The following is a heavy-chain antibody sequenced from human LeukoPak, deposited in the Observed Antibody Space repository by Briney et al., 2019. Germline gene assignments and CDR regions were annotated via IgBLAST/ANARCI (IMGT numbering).Heavy chain of an antibody. CDR1: GFTFIDSW. Sequence: GGSLRLSCAASGFTFIDSWMTWVRQAPGKGLEWVANIKYDRSENYYVDSVKGRFTISRDNAKNSLSLHMNSLRAEDTAVYYCARQGGYSFRYNWFDPWGQGTLVTVSS. J-gene: IGHJ5*02. V-gene: IGHV3-7*01. D-gene: IGHD5-18*01. CDR2: IKYDRSEN. CDR3: ARQGGYSFRYNWFDP.